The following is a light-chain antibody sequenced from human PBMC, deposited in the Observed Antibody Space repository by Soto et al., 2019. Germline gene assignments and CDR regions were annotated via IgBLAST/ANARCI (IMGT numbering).Light chain of an antibody. J-gene: IGLJ3*02. V-gene: IGLV1-40*01. CDR1: SSTIGAGYD. CDR3: QSYDSSLSAWV. CDR2: RNS. Sequence: QSVLTQPPSVSGAPGQRVTISCTGSSSTIGAGYDVHWYQQLPGTAPKLLIFRNSNRPSGVPDRFSGSKSGTSASLAITGLQAEDEADYYCQSYDSSLSAWVFGGGTKLTVL.